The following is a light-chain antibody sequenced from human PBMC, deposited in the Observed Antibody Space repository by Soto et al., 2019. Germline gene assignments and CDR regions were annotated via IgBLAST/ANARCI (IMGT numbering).Light chain of an antibody. J-gene: IGKJ4*01. CDR3: QQYSNTRLT. CDR2: WAS. CDR1: QSVLYSSNNKNY. V-gene: IGKV4-1*01. Sequence: DIVMTQSPDSLAVSLGERATINCKSSQSVLYSSNNKNYLAWYQQKSGQPPKLLIYWASIRGSGVPDRFSGSGSGTDFTLTISSLQAEDVAVYYCQQYSNTRLTFGGGTKVEIK.